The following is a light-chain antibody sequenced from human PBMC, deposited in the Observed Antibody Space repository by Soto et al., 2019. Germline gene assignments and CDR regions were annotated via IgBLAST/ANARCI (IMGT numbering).Light chain of an antibody. CDR2: DVS. Sequence: QSALTQPASVSGSPRQSITISCTGTSSDVGGYNYVSWYQQHPGKAPKLMIYDVSNRPSGVSNRFSGSKSGNTASLTISGLQVEDEPDYYCSSYTSSSTLVFGTGTKVTVL. CDR3: SSYTSSSTLV. V-gene: IGLV2-14*01. J-gene: IGLJ1*01. CDR1: SSDVGGYNY.